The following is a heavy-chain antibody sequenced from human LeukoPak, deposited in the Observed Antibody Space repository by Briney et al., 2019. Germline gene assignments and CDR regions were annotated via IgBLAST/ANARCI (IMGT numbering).Heavy chain of an antibody. CDR3: ARYVWGSYPGLYYFDY. Sequence: PSETLSLTCTVSGGSISSYYWSWIRQPPGKGLEWIGYIYYSGSTNYNSSLKSRVTISVDTSKNQFSLKLSSVTAADTAVYYCARYVWGSYPGLYYFDYWGQGTLVTVSS. D-gene: IGHD3-16*02. CDR1: GGSISSYY. V-gene: IGHV4-59*01. CDR2: IYYSGST. J-gene: IGHJ4*02.